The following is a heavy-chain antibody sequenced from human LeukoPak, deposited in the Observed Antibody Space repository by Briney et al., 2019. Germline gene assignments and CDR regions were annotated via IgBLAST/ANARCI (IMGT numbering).Heavy chain of an antibody. V-gene: IGHV3-21*01. J-gene: IGHJ4*02. D-gene: IGHD1-1*01. CDR1: GFTFSTYN. Sequence: GGSLRLSCAASGFTFSTYNMNWVRQAPGKGLEWVSSISGTSSYIYYADSVKGRFTISRDNAKNSLYLQMNSLRAEDTAVYYCAREGYNWSIEYWGQGTLVTVSS. CDR3: AREGYNWSIEY. CDR2: ISGTSSYI.